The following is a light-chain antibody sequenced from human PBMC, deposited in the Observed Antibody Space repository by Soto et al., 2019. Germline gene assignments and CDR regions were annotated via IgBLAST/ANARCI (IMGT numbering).Light chain of an antibody. CDR3: TSYTSSSTYV. J-gene: IGLJ1*01. CDR2: DVS. V-gene: IGLV2-14*01. CDR1: RSDVGGYKY. Sequence: QSVLTQPASVSGSPGQSIAISCTGTRSDVGGYKYVSWYQQHPGKAPKLMIYDVSNRPSGVSNRFSGSKSGNTASLTISGFQAEDEADYYCTSYTSSSTYVFGTGTKVTVL.